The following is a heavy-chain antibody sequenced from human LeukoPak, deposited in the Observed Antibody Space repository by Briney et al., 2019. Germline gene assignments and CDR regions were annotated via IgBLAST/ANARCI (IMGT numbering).Heavy chain of an antibody. J-gene: IGHJ4*02. V-gene: IGHV4-59*08. D-gene: IGHD3-16*02. Sequence: PSETLSLTCTVSGGSISSYYWSWIRQPPGKGLEWIGYIYYSGSTYYNPSLKSRVTISVDTSKNQFSLKLSSVTAADTAVYYCARHCRTKSHYDYVWGSYRHPLYCFDYWGQGTLVTVSS. CDR2: IYYSGST. CDR1: GGSISSYY. CDR3: ARHCRTKSHYDYVWGSYRHPLYCFDY.